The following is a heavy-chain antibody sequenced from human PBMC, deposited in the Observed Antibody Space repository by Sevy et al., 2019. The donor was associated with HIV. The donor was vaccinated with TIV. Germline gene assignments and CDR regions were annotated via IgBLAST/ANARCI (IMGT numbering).Heavy chain of an antibody. V-gene: IGHV1-2*02. CDR1: GYTFTGYY. Sequence: ASVKVSYKASGYTFTGYYMHWVRQAPGQGLEWMGWINPNSGGTNYAQKFQGRVTMTRDTSISTAYMELSRLRSDDTAVYYCARSTGSGSYSSPPGYFDYWGQGTLVTVSS. J-gene: IGHJ4*02. D-gene: IGHD3-10*01. CDR2: INPNSGGT. CDR3: ARSTGSGSYSSPPGYFDY.